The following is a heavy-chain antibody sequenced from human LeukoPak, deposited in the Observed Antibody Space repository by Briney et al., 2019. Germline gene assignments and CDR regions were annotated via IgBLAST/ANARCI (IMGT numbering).Heavy chain of an antibody. CDR3: ARLAVKGGSGSYYKRSSYGMDV. J-gene: IGHJ6*04. CDR1: GYSFTSYW. V-gene: IGHV5-10-1*01. CDR2: IDPSDSYT. Sequence: GESLKISCKGSGYSFTSYWISWVRQMPGKGLEWMGRIDPSDSYTNYSPSFQGRVTISADKSISTAYLQWSSLKASDTAMYYCARLAVKGGSGSYYKRSSYGMDVWSKGTTVTVSS. D-gene: IGHD3-10*01.